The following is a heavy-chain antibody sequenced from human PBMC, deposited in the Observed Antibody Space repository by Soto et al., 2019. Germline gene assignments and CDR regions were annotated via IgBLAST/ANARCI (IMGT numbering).Heavy chain of an antibody. V-gene: IGHV5-51*01. CDR1: GYSFASYW. CDR3: ARLVTMVRGVTFNYYYYGMDV. D-gene: IGHD3-10*01. CDR2: IYPGDSDT. J-gene: IGHJ6*02. Sequence: PGESLKISCKGSGYSFASYWLGWVRQMPGKGLEWMGIIYPGDSDTRYSPSFQGQVTISADKSISTAYLQWTSLKASDTAMYYCARLVTMVRGVTFNYYYYGMDVWGQGTTVTVSS.